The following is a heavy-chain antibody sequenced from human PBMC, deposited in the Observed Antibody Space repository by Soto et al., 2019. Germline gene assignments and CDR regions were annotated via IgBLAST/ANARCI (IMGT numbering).Heavy chain of an antibody. D-gene: IGHD3-16*01. Sequence: PGGSLRLSCAASGFKFRNYAMSWVRQAPGKGLEWVSLISATGGGTYYADSVKGRFTISRDNSHNTLYLQVHSLTAEDTAVYYCAKDRRAGGNSAFYFHFWGQGAQVTVSS. V-gene: IGHV3-23*01. CDR3: AKDRRAGGNSAFYFHF. J-gene: IGHJ4*02. CDR1: GFKFRNYA. CDR2: ISATGGGT.